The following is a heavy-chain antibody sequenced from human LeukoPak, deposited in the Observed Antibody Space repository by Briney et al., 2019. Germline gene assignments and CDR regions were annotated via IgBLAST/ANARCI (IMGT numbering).Heavy chain of an antibody. CDR3: ARDQSRGYDCFDY. Sequence: ASVKVCCKAAGYTFTSYGISWVRQAPGQGLEWMGWISAYNGNTNYAQKLQGRVTMTTDTSTSTAYMELRSLKSDETAVYYCARDQSRGYDCFDYWGGGTRVTVSS. V-gene: IGHV1-18*01. J-gene: IGHJ4*02. CDR1: GYTFTSYG. D-gene: IGHD5-12*01. CDR2: ISAYNGNT.